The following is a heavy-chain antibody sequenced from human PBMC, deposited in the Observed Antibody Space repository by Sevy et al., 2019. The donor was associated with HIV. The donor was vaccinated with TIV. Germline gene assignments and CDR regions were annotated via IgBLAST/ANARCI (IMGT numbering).Heavy chain of an antibody. D-gene: IGHD7-27*01. J-gene: IGHJ4*02. CDR3: ARWGTGIDY. CDR1: GFIFRSYD. V-gene: IGHV3-30-3*01. Sequence: GGSLRLSCVASGFIFRSYDIHWVRQAPGKGLQWVVFISSDGSNKYYAESVKGRFTISRDNSKNTLYLEMKSLRPEDTAVYYCARWGTGIDYCCQGTLVTVSS. CDR2: ISSDGSNK.